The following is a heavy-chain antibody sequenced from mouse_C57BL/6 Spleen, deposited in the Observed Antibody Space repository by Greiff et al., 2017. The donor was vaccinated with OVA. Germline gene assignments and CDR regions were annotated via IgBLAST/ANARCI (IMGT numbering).Heavy chain of an antibody. V-gene: IGHV1-55*01. Sequence: QVQLQQPGAELVKPGASVKMSCKASGYTFTSYWITWVKQRPGQGLEWIGDIYPGSGSTNYNEKFKSKATLTVDTSSSTAYMQLSSLTSEDSAVYYCARVDYDGPARFAYWGQGTLVTVSA. CDR3: ARVDYDGPARFAY. D-gene: IGHD2-4*01. J-gene: IGHJ3*01. CDR2: IYPGSGST. CDR1: GYTFTSYW.